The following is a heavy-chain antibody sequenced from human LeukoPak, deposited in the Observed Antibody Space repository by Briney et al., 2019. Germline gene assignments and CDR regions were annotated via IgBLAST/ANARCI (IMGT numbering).Heavy chain of an antibody. CDR3: ANVLGPHYYDSSGYLY. Sequence: GGSLRLSCAASGFTFSSYGMSWVRQAPGKGLEWVSAISGSGGSTYYADSVKGRFTISRDNSKNTLYLQMNSLRAEDTAVYYCANVLGPHYYDSSGYLYWGQGTLVTVSS. D-gene: IGHD3-22*01. CDR2: ISGSGGST. CDR1: GFTFSSYG. J-gene: IGHJ4*02. V-gene: IGHV3-23*01.